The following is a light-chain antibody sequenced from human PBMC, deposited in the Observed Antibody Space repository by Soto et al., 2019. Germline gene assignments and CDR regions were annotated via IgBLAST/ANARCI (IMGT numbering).Light chain of an antibody. J-gene: IGKJ1*01. V-gene: IGKV1-5*03. CDR3: QQYNSYWT. Sequence: DIQMTQSPSTLSASVGDRFTITCRASQSISSWLAWYQQKPGKVPKLLIYKASSLESGVPSRFSGSGSGTEFTLTISSLQPDDFATYYCQQYNSYWTFGQGTKVDIK. CDR1: QSISSW. CDR2: KAS.